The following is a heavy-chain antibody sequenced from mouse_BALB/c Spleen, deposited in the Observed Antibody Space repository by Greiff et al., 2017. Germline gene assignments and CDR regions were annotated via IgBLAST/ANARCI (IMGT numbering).Heavy chain of an antibody. CDR2: IDPENGDT. D-gene: IGHD6-1*01. V-gene: IGHV14-4*02. CDR3: NARSRLFAY. CDR1: GFNIKDYY. Sequence: EGQLQQSGAELVRSGASVKLSCTASGFNIKDYYMHWVKQRPEQGLEWIGWIDPENGDTEYAPKFQGKATMTADTSSNTAYLQLSSLTSEDTAVYYCNARSRLFAYWGQGTLVTVSA. J-gene: IGHJ3*01.